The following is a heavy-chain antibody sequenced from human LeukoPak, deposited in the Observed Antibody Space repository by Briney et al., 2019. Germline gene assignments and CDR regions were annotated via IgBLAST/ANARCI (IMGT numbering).Heavy chain of an antibody. D-gene: IGHD6-19*01. CDR3: ARSIAVAGRLLDY. J-gene: IGHJ4*02. V-gene: IGHV5-51*01. CDR1: GYSFASYW. CDR2: IYPGDSDT. Sequence: GESLKISCKGSGYSFASYWIGWVRQMPGKGLEWMGIIYPGDSDTRYSPSFQGQVTISADKSISTAYLQWSSLKASDTAMYYCARSIAVAGRLLDYWGQGTLVTVSS.